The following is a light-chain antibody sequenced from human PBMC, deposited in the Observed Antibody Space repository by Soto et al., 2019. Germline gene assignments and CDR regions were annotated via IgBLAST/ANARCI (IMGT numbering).Light chain of an antibody. CDR2: DAS. Sequence: DIQITQSPSTLPAYVGDTVNITFTASQTISSLLAWYQQKPGKAPDLLIYDASRLAGGVPSRFSGSESGTEFTLTIGSLKPDDFATYFCQQYYNYSTFGKGTKVDIK. CDR1: QTISSL. CDR3: QQYYNYST. V-gene: IGKV1-5*01. J-gene: IGKJ1*01.